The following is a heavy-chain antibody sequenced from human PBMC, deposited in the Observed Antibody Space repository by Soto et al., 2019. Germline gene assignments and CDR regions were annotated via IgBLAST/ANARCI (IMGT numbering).Heavy chain of an antibody. D-gene: IGHD1-26*01. CDR3: ARDRGPWTNFDY. CDR1: GGSISSGGYY. CDR2: IYYSGST. V-gene: IGHV4-31*03. Sequence: QVQLQESGPGLVKPSQTLSLTCTVSGGSISSGGYYWSWIRQHPGMGLEWIGYIYYSGSTYYNPSIKTRVTISVDTSKNQLSLKLRSVTAADTAVYYCARDRGPWTNFDYWGQGTLVTVSS. J-gene: IGHJ4*02.